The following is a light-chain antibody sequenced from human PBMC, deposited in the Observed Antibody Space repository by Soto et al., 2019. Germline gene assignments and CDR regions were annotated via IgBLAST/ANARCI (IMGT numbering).Light chain of an antibody. CDR1: DTVSSN. V-gene: IGKV3-11*01. CDR2: YAS. J-gene: IGKJ4*01. Sequence: TQSPATLSVSPGERVTLSHRASDTVSSNLAWYQQKPGQAPRLLIYYASNRATGIPARFSGSGSGTDFTLTISSLEPEDFAVYYCQQRSNWPTFGGGTKVDIK. CDR3: QQRSNWPT.